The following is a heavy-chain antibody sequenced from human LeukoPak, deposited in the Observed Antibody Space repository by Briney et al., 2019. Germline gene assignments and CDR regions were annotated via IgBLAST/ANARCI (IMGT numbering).Heavy chain of an antibody. D-gene: IGHD3-10*01. Sequence: SETLSLTCTVSGGSISSGGYYWSWIRQPPGKGLEWIGYIYHSGSTYYNPSLKSRVTISVDRSKNQFSLKLSSVTAADTAVYYCARGYYAPPVGYYYMDLWGRGTTVTVSS. J-gene: IGHJ6*03. CDR3: ARGYYAPPVGYYYMDL. V-gene: IGHV4-30-2*01. CDR1: GGSISSGGYY. CDR2: IYHSGST.